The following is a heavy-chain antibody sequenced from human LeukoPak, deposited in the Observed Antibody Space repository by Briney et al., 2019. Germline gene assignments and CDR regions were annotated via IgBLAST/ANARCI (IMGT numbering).Heavy chain of an antibody. J-gene: IGHJ6*04. Sequence: PGGSLRLSCAASGFTFSDYYMSWIRQAPGKGLVWVSYISSSSSYTNYADSVKGRFTTSRDNATNSLYLQMNSLRAEDTAVYYCARDRSSGWLGDYYYGMDVWGKGTTVTVSS. CDR3: ARDRSSGWLGDYYYGMDV. V-gene: IGHV3-11*06. D-gene: IGHD6-19*01. CDR2: ISSSSSYT. CDR1: GFTFSDYY.